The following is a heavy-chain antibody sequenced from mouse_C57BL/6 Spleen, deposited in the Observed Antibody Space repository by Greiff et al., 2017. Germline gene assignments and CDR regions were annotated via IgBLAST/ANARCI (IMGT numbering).Heavy chain of an antibody. J-gene: IGHJ4*01. CDR3: ARSSNYDAMDY. V-gene: IGHV1-61*01. CDR2: IYPSDSET. CDR1: GYTFTSYW. Sequence: VQLQQPGAELVRPGSSVKLSCKAAGYTFTSYWTDWVKQRPGQGPEGIGNIYPSDSETHYNQKFKDKSTLTVDKSSSTAYMQLSSLTSEDSAVYYCARSSNYDAMDYWGQGTSVTVSS. D-gene: IGHD2-5*01.